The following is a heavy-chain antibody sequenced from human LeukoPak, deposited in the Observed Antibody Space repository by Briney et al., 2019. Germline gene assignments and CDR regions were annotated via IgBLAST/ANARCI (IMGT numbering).Heavy chain of an antibody. V-gene: IGHV3-74*01. CDR1: GNYW. J-gene: IGHJ4*02. Sequence: GGSLRLSCAASGNYWMHWVRQAPGKGLVWVSHINSDGSWTSYADSVKGRFTISKDNAKNTVYLQMNSLRAEDTAVYYCAREQAPGTATIGTAVWGQGTLVTVSS. CDR3: AREQAPGTATIGTAV. CDR2: INSDGSWT. D-gene: IGHD5-24*01.